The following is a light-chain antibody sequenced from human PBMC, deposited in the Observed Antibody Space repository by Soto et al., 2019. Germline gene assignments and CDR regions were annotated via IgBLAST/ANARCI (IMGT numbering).Light chain of an antibody. CDR2: DAS. Sequence: EIVLTPSPGTLSVSPGERVTISCRTSQSVRSHLAWYRQRPGQAPSLVIYDASSRATGVPARFSGSGSGTEFVLTLGSLQSEDFAVNYCKQYETWTFTFVGGNKV. J-gene: IGKJ4*01. CDR3: KQYETWTFT. V-gene: IGKV3-15*01. CDR1: QSVRSH.